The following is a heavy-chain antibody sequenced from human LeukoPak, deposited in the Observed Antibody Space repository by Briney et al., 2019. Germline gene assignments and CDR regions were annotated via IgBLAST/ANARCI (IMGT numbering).Heavy chain of an antibody. Sequence: SETLSLTCTVSGGSISSYYWSWIRQPAGKGLEWIGRIYTSGSTNYNPSLKSRVTMSVDTSKNQFSLKLSSVTAADTAVYYCARDPITFKLLEALEGFDPWGQGTLVTVSS. V-gene: IGHV4-4*07. CDR3: ARDPITFKLLEALEGFDP. J-gene: IGHJ5*02. D-gene: IGHD3-3*01. CDR1: GGSISSYY. CDR2: IYTSGST.